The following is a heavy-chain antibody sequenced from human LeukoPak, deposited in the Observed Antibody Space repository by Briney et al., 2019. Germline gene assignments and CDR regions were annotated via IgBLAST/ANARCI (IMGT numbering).Heavy chain of an antibody. CDR3: ARLRGYSFSYYFDY. CDR1: GGSISSYY. Sequence: SETLSLTCTVSGGSISSYYWSWIRQPPGKGLEWIGYIYYSGSTNYNPSLKSRVTISVDTSKNQFSLKLSSVTAADTAVHYCARLRGYSFSYYFDYWGQGTLVTVSS. D-gene: IGHD5-18*01. CDR2: IYYSGST. J-gene: IGHJ4*02. V-gene: IGHV4-59*08.